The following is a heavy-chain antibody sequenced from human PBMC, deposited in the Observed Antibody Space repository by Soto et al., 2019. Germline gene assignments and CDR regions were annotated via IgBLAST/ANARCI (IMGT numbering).Heavy chain of an antibody. CDR1: GFTFSDYY. CDR2: ISSSGSTI. D-gene: IGHD3-3*01. J-gene: IGHJ6*03. Sequence: GGSLRLSCAASGFTFSDYYMSWIRQAPGKGLEWVSYISSSGSTIYYADSVKGRFTISRDNAKNSLYLQMNSLRAEDTAVYYCGGGGYYGYYYYYMDVWGKGTTVTVSS. V-gene: IGHV3-11*01. CDR3: GGGGYYGYYYYYMDV.